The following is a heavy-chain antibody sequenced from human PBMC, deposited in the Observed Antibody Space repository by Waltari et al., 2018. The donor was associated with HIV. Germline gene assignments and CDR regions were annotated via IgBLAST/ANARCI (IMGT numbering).Heavy chain of an antibody. CDR1: GGSISSYY. V-gene: IGHV4-59*01. D-gene: IGHD3-9*01. CDR2: IYYSGST. J-gene: IGHJ5*02. CDR3: ARGRGYLDILTGYAALSGTWFDP. Sequence: QVQLQESGPGLVKPSETLSLTCTVSGGSISSYYWSWIRQPPGKGLEWIGYIYYSGSTHDNPPLKSRVTISVATSKNQFSLKLSSVTAADTAVYYCARGRGYLDILTGYAALSGTWFDPWGQGTLVTVSS.